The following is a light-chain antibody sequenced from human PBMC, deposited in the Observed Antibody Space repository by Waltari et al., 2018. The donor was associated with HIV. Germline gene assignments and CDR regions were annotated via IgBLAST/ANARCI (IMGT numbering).Light chain of an antibody. Sequence: EIQMTQSPSSVSASVGDRVTITCRASQGIGNWLAWYQQKLGQAPKLLIYSASYFQSGVPSRFSGSGSGTSFTLAISSLQPEDFATYYGQQVNSSPITFGQGTRLEIK. J-gene: IGKJ5*01. CDR3: QQVNSSPIT. CDR1: QGIGNW. CDR2: SAS. V-gene: IGKV1-12*01.